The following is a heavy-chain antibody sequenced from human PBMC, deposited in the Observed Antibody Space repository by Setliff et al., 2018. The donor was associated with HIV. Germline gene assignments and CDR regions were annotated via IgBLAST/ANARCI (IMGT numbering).Heavy chain of an antibody. CDR1: GGTFSLSA. J-gene: IGHJ4*02. CDR3: AADLEGNYYDSSGYFG. CDR2: IVVGSGNT. D-gene: IGHD3-22*01. V-gene: IGHV1-58*02. Sequence: SVKVSCKASGGTFSLSAMQWVRQARGQRLEWIGWIVVGSGNTNYAQKFQERVTITRDMSTSTAYMELSSLRSEDTAVYYCAADLEGNYYDSSGYFGWGQGTLVTVSS.